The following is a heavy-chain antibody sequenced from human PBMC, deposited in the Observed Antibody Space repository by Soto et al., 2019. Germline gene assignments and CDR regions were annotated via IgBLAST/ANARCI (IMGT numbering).Heavy chain of an antibody. V-gene: IGHV1-18*01. CDR2: ISAYNGNT. J-gene: IGHJ4*02. CDR1: GYTFTTYG. D-gene: IGHD3-16*01. Sequence: QVQLVQSGAEVKKPGASVKVSCKASGYTFTTYGISWVRQAPGQGLEWMGWISAYNGNTNYAQKLQGRVTMTADTSTRTAYMDLRSLRSDDTAVYYCAREALGGWSFDYWGQGTLVTVSS. CDR3: AREALGGWSFDY.